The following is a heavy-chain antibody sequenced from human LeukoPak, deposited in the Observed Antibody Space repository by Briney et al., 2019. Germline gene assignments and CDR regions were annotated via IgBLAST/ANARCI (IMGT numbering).Heavy chain of an antibody. Sequence: PGGSLRLSCAASGFTFDDYGMSRVRQAPGKGLEWVSGINWNGGRTGYADSVKGRFTISRDNAKNSLYLQMSSLRAEDTALYYCARDLASSDVWGKGTTVTVSS. CDR2: INWNGGRT. J-gene: IGHJ6*04. CDR3: ARDLASSDV. CDR1: GFTFDDYG. V-gene: IGHV3-20*04. D-gene: IGHD3-16*01.